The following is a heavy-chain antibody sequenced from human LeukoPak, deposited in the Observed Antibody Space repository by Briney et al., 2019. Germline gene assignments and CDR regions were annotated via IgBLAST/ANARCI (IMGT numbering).Heavy chain of an antibody. Sequence: GESLKISCKGSGYRFTSYWIGWVRQIPGKGLEWMAIIYPADSDIRYSPSFQGQVTISADKSISTAYLQWSSLKASDTAMYYCARSLTASAGDYWGQGTLVTVSS. J-gene: IGHJ4*02. CDR2: IYPADSDI. D-gene: IGHD5-18*01. V-gene: IGHV5-51*01. CDR3: ARSLTASAGDY. CDR1: GYRFTSYW.